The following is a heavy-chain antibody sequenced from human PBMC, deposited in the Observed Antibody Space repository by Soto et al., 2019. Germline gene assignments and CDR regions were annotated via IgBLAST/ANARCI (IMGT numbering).Heavy chain of an antibody. CDR3: VKAISAHYNSAKAFDI. D-gene: IGHD3-10*01. Sequence: GGSLRLSCSASGFSFSSFAMHWVLQAPWKGLEYVSSIINNGGTTYYADSVNGRFTMSRDNSKNTLYLQMSSLREEDTALYYCVKAISAHYNSAKAFDIWGQGTMVTVSS. V-gene: IGHV3-64D*06. CDR1: GFSFSSFA. CDR2: IINNGGTT. J-gene: IGHJ3*02.